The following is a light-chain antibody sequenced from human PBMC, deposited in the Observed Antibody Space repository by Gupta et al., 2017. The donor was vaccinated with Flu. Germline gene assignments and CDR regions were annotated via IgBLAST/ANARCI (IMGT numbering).Light chain of an antibody. CDR1: SSDVGGYNY. CDR3: SSYTSSSTSSVV. Sequence: QSALTQPASVSGSPGQSITISCTGTSSDVGGYNYISWYQQYPGKAPRLIIYEVSNRPSGVSNRFSGSKSGNTASLTISGIQPEDESDYYCSSYTSSSTSSVVFGGGTKLTVL. J-gene: IGLJ2*01. CDR2: EVS. V-gene: IGLV2-14*01.